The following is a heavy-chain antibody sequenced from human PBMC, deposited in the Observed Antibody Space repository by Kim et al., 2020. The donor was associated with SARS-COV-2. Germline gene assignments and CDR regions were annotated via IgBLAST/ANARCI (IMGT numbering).Heavy chain of an antibody. D-gene: IGHD3-16*01. V-gene: IGHV3-74*01. CDR3: ARDPAWGIYYYYGMDV. J-gene: IGHJ6*02. Sequence: VKGRLTISRDNAKNTLYLQMNSLRAEDTAVYYCARDPAWGIYYYYGMDVWGQGTTVTVSS.